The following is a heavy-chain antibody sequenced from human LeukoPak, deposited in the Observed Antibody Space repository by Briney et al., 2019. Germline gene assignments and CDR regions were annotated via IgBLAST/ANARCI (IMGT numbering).Heavy chain of an antibody. Sequence: GGSLRLSCAASGFTFSSYSMNWVRQAPGKGLEWVSYISSSSSTIYYADSVKGRFTISRDNAKNSLYLQMNSLRAEDTAVYYCARESSWLADAFDIWGQGTMVTASS. CDR2: ISSSSSTI. CDR3: ARESSWLADAFDI. D-gene: IGHD6-13*01. CDR1: GFTFSSYS. V-gene: IGHV3-48*01. J-gene: IGHJ3*02.